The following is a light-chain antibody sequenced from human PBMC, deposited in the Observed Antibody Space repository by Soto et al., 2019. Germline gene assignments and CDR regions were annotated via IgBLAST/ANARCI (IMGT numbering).Light chain of an antibody. CDR2: RTT. CDR3: QQRDSHPHT. J-gene: IGKJ4*01. V-gene: IGKV1-9*01. CDR1: QGSGPN. Sequence: DIHLTQSPSFLAASVGDTVTITCRASQGSGPNLASRQQKPGPAPHLLVSRTTTLHTGVPYSFFGSGSGAVFTLTISNLQPEDFATYYCQQRDSHPHTCGGGT.